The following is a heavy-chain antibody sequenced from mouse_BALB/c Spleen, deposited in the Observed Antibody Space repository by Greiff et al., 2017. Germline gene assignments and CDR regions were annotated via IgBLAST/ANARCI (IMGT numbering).Heavy chain of an antibody. J-gene: IGHJ2*01. D-gene: IGHD1-2*01. Sequence: DVMLVESGGGLVKPGGSLKLSCAASGFTFSSYAMSWVRQTPEKRLEWVASISSGGSTYYPDSVKGRFTISRDNARNILYLQMSSLRSEDTAMYYCARGAHYYGGAFDYWGQGTTLTVSS. V-gene: IGHV5-6-5*01. CDR3: ARGAHYYGGAFDY. CDR2: ISSGGST. CDR1: GFTFSSYA.